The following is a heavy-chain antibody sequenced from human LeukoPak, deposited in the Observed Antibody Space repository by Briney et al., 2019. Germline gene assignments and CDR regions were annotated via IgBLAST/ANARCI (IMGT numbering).Heavy chain of an antibody. V-gene: IGHV1-58*02. CDR3: AASAIVGATYYYYGMDV. Sequence: ASVKVPCKASGFTFTSSAMQWVRQARGQRLEWIGWIVVGSGNTNYAQKFQERVTITRDMSTSTAYMELSSLRSEDTAVYYCAASAIVGATYYYYGMDVWGQGTTVTVSS. D-gene: IGHD1-26*01. J-gene: IGHJ6*02. CDR2: IVVGSGNT. CDR1: GFTFTSSA.